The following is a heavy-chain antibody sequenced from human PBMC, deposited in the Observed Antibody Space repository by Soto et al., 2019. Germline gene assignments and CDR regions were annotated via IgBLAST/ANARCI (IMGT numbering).Heavy chain of an antibody. CDR1: GFTFSSST. Sequence: WGSLRLSCAASGFTFSSSTMNWVRQAPGKGLEWVSAIIDSGGYTYYADSVKGRFTISRDNSKNTLYLQMNSLRAEDTALYYCAKETYYYYGMDVWGQGTTVTVSS. CDR2: IIDSGGYT. V-gene: IGHV3-23*01. CDR3: AKETYYYYGMDV. J-gene: IGHJ6*02.